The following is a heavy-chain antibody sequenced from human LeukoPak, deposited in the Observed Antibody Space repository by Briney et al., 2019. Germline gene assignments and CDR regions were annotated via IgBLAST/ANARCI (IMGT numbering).Heavy chain of an antibody. CDR3: AKELDYGGNSPFHY. Sequence: GGSLRLSCTASRLTFSDYGMHWVRQAPGKGLEWVAFISYDGSNRYYADSVKGRFTISRDNSKNTLYLQMNSLRAEDTAVYYCAKELDYGGNSPFHYWGQGTLVTVSS. CDR2: ISYDGSNR. J-gene: IGHJ4*02. V-gene: IGHV3-30*18. CDR1: RLTFSDYG. D-gene: IGHD4-23*01.